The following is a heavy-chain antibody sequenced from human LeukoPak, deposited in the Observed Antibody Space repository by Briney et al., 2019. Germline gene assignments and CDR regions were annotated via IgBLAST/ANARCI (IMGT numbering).Heavy chain of an antibody. CDR3: GRRXXXXSDTGCYVDY. J-gene: IGHJ4*02. CDR1: GYTFTGYY. D-gene: IGHD2-21*02. V-gene: IGHV1-2*02. CDR2: MNPNRGDT. Sequence: ASVKVSCKASGYTFTGYYIHWMRQAPGQGLEWMGWMNPNRGDTSYAQKFQGRVTMTRDTPINTAYMELSGLTSDDTAVYYCGRRXXXXSDTGCYVDYWGQGTLV.